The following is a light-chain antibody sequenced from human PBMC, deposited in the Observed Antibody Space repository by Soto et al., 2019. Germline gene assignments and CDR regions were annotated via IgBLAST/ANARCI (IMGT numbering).Light chain of an antibody. CDR1: QSVSSN. J-gene: IGKJ5*01. CDR3: QQGGT. CDR2: GAS. V-gene: IGKV3-15*01. Sequence: EIVMTQSPATLSVSPGERATLSCRASQSVSSNLAWYQQKPGQAPRLLIYGASTRATGIPARSSGSGSGTEFTLTISSLQSEDFAVYYCQQGGTFGQGTRLEIK.